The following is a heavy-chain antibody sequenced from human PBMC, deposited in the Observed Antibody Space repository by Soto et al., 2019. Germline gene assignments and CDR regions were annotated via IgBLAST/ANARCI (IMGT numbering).Heavy chain of an antibody. Sequence: EVQLVESGGGLVQPGGSLRLSCAASGFTFNSYWMHWVRQAPGTGLVWVSRIDRDGTDTNYADSVKGRFTISRDNAKYTLFLQMNSLTAEDTAVYYGARATTTVTTRPTLGYWGRGTLVTVSS. V-gene: IGHV3-74*01. CDR1: GFTFNSYW. J-gene: IGHJ4*02. CDR2: IDRDGTDT. D-gene: IGHD4-17*01. CDR3: ARATTTVTTRPTLGY.